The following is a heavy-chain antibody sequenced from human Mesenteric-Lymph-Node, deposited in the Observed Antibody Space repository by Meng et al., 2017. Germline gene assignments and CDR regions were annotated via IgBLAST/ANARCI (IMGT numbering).Heavy chain of an antibody. CDR1: GGSIETGTYY. CDR2: ICSSGST. Sequence: SETLSLTCTVSGGSIETGTYYWNWIRQPAGKGLEWIGRICSSGSTNYNPSLRCRVTMTIDTSKNQFSLRLTSVTPADTAVYYCVRGPLYDANAYYIADLDSWGQGTLVTVSS. J-gene: IGHJ4*02. CDR3: VRGPLYDANAYYIADLDS. V-gene: IGHV4-61*02. D-gene: IGHD3-10*01.